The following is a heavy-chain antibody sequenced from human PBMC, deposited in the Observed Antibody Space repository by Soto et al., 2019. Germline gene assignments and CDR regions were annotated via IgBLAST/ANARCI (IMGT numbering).Heavy chain of an antibody. Sequence: GGSLRLSCAASGFTFSSYWMHWVRQTPGKGLVWVSRIKTDGSYTDYADSVKGRFTISRANAKNTLYLQMNSLRAEDTAVYFCARGPTSGSSGYPSWGQGILVTVSS. CDR1: GFTFSSYW. V-gene: IGHV3-74*01. J-gene: IGHJ5*02. CDR3: ARGPTSGSSGYPS. CDR2: IKTDGSYT. D-gene: IGHD3-22*01.